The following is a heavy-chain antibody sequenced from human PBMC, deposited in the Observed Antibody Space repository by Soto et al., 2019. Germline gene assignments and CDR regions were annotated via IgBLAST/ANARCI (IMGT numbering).Heavy chain of an antibody. CDR3: ARYPMDDYFRGMDV. V-gene: IGHV4-4*02. Sequence: SETLSLTCTISGASISSTHYWTWVRQTPGKGLEWIGEIYHTGNTNYNPSLQSRVTLSLDKLKNQFSLRLESVTAADTAVYFCARYPMDDYFRGMDVWGQGTTVTVSS. J-gene: IGHJ6*01. CDR2: IYHTGNT. CDR1: GASISSTHY.